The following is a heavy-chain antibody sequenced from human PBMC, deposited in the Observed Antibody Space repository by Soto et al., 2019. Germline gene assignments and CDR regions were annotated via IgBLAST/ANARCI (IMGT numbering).Heavy chain of an antibody. CDR3: ARILGGIDY. D-gene: IGHD3-16*01. CDR2: IYKDGSI. J-gene: IGHJ4*02. Sequence: EVQLVESGGGLVQPGGSLRLSCAASGFTVGTNYMTWVRQAPGKGLEWVSVIYKDGSIYYEDSVKGRFTISRDNSKNTLYLQMNSLRDDDTGVYFCARILGGIDYWGQGTLVTVSS. CDR1: GFTVGTNY. V-gene: IGHV3-66*01.